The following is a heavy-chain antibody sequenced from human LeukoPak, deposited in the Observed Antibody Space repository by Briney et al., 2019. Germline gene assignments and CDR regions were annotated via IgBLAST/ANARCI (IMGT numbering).Heavy chain of an antibody. CDR3: ARGDYVWGSYRNSLFDY. J-gene: IGHJ4*02. CDR2: ISSSSSTI. V-gene: IGHV3-48*02. Sequence: PGGSLRLSCAASGFTFSSYSMNWVRQAPGKGLEWVSYISSSSSTIYYADSVKGRFTISRDNAKNSLYLQMNSLRDEDTAVYYCARGDYVWGSYRNSLFDYWGQGTLVTVSS. CDR1: GFTFSSYS. D-gene: IGHD3-16*02.